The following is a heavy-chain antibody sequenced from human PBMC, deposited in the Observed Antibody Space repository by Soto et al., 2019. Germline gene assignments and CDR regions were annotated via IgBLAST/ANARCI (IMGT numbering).Heavy chain of an antibody. CDR2: IYYSVST. J-gene: IGHJ4*02. V-gene: IGHV4-30-4*01. D-gene: IGHD2-2*01. CDR3: ARERRYQMLRRGKWLEQ. Sequence: SETRSLTCTFCVCASISFYYYLSLIRQPPWKGLELIGYIYYSVSTYYNPSLKSRVTISVDTSKNQFSLKLSSVTAADTAVYYCARERRYQMLRRGKWLEQWGKGNLVNVSS. CDR1: VCASISFYYY.